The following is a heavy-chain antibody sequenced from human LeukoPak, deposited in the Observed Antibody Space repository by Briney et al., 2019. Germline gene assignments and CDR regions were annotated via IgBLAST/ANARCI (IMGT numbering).Heavy chain of an antibody. J-gene: IGHJ4*02. Sequence: PGGSLTLSCAGSGFAFDDYAMHWVRQAPGKGLEWVSGISWNSGSIDYAETVKGRFTISTDNDKNSLYLQMNSLRPEDTAFYYCAKGTGRYWTFFDYWGQGTLVTVSS. CDR3: AKGTGRYWTFFDY. D-gene: IGHD1-26*01. CDR1: GFAFDDYA. CDR2: ISWNSGSI. V-gene: IGHV3-9*01.